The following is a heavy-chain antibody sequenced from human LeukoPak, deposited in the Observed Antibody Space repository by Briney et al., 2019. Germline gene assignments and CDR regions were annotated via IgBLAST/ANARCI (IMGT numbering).Heavy chain of an antibody. CDR2: IYDSGST. Sequence: SETLSLTCTVSGDSISSYYWSWIRQPPGRGLEWIGFIYDSGSTNYNPSLKSRITISLDTSKNQFSLKLSSVTAADTAVYYCARSAGAFDIWGQGTMVTVSS. V-gene: IGHV4-59*01. CDR3: ARSAGAFDI. CDR1: GDSISSYY. J-gene: IGHJ3*02.